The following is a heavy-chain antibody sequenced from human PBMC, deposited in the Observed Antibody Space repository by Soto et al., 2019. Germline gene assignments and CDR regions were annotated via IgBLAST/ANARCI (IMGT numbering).Heavy chain of an antibody. D-gene: IGHD3-22*01. CDR2: IVVGSGNT. CDR1: GFTFTSSA. Sequence: SVKVSCKASGFTFTSSAVQWVRQARGQRLEWIGWIVVGSGNTNYAQKFQERVTITRDMSTSTAYMELSSLRSEDTAVYYCGADWYYYDSSGYYPWGQGTLVTVSS. CDR3: GADWYYYDSSGYYP. V-gene: IGHV1-58*01. J-gene: IGHJ5*02.